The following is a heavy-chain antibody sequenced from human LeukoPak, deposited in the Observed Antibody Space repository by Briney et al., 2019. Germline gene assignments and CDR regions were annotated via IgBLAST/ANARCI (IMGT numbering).Heavy chain of an antibody. CDR2: IYYSGST. J-gene: IGHJ5*02. D-gene: IGHD6-19*01. Sequence: PSETLSLTCTVSGGSISSYYWSWIRQPPGKGLEWIGYIYYSGSTNYNPSLKSRVTISVDTSKNQFSLKLSSVTAADTAVYYCARDSKAGTRWFDPWGQGTLVTVSS. CDR3: ARDSKAGTRWFDP. CDR1: GGSISSYY. V-gene: IGHV4-59*12.